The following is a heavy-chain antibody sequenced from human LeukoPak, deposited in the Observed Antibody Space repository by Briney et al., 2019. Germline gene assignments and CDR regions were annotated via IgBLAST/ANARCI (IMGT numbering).Heavy chain of an antibody. CDR1: GYTFTTYA. J-gene: IGHJ3*02. CDR2: IDAGNAKT. Sequence: SVKVSCKASGYTFTTYAIHWVRQAPGQRLEWMGWIDAGNAKTRYSQKFQGRVTMTRNTSISTAYMELSSLRSEDTAVYYCAKGRITMVRGVVGGAFDIWGQGTMVTVSS. D-gene: IGHD3-10*01. CDR3: AKGRITMVRGVVGGAFDI. V-gene: IGHV1-3*01.